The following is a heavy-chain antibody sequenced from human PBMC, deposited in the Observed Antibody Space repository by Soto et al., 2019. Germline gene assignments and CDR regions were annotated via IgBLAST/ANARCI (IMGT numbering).Heavy chain of an antibody. CDR2: IIPIFGTA. D-gene: IGHD3-22*01. CDR3: AGAYYYDSSGYYTLDY. CDR1: GGTFSSYA. V-gene: IGHV1-69*06. Sequence: ASVKVSCKASGGTFSSYAISWVRQAPGQGLEWMGGIIPIFGTANYAQKFQGRVTITADKSTSTAYMELSSLRSEDTAVYYCAGAYYYDSSGYYTLDYWGQGTLVTVSS. J-gene: IGHJ4*02.